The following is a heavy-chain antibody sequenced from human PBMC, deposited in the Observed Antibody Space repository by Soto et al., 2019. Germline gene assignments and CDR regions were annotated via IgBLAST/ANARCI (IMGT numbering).Heavy chain of an antibody. CDR3: ARRLGGGSSKSFGFDP. CDR2: IYYSGST. V-gene: IGHV4-39*01. CDR1: GGSISSSSYY. D-gene: IGHD2-15*01. J-gene: IGHJ5*02. Sequence: SETLSLTCTVSGGSISSSSYYWGWIRQPPGKGLEWIGSIYYSGSTYYNPSLKSRVTISVDTSKNQFSLKLSSVTAADTAVYYCARRLGGGSSKSFGFDPWGQGTLVTVSS.